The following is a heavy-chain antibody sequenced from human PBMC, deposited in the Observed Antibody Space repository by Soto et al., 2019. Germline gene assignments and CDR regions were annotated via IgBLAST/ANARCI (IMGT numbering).Heavy chain of an antibody. D-gene: IGHD3-22*01. Sequence: PSETLSLSCAVYGGSFSGYYWSWIRQPPGKGLEWIGEINHSGSTNYNPSLKSRVTISVDTSKNQFSLKLSSVTAADTAVYYCARGNDSSGYDEFDYWGQGTLVTVSS. CDR3: ARGNDSSGYDEFDY. CDR1: GGSFSGYY. V-gene: IGHV4-34*01. J-gene: IGHJ4*02. CDR2: INHSGST.